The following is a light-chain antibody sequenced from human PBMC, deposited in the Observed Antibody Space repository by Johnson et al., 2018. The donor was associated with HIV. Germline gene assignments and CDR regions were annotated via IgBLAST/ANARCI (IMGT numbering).Light chain of an antibody. CDR2: ENN. V-gene: IGLV1-51*02. CDR3: GTWDSSLSAYV. J-gene: IGLJ1*01. Sequence: SMLTQPPSVSAAPGQKVTISCSGSSSHIGNNYVSWYQQLPGTAPKLLIYENNKRPSGIPDRFSGSKSGTSATLGITGLQTGDEADYYCGTWDSSLSAYVFGTGTKVTVL. CDR1: SSHIGNNY.